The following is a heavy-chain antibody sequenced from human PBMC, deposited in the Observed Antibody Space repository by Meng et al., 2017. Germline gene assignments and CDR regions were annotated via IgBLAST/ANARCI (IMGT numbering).Heavy chain of an antibody. CDR1: GGSISSSSYY. D-gene: IGHD6-19*01. CDR3: ASLRIAVAGINWFDP. J-gene: IGHJ5*02. CDR2: IYYSGST. Sequence: LQVQESGPGLVKPSEPLSLTCTASGGSISSSSYYWGWIRQPPGKGLEWIGSIYYSGSTYYNPSLKSRVTISVDTSKNQFSLKLSSVTAADTAVYYCASLRIAVAGINWFDPWGQGTLVTVSS. V-gene: IGHV4-39*07.